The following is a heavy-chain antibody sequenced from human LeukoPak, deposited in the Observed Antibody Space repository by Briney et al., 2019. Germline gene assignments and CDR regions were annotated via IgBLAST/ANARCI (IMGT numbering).Heavy chain of an antibody. Sequence: PGGSLRLSCAASGFTFSAVYMSWIRQAPGKGLEWVSYISSSGRSTKYADSEKGRFTISRDNANNSLYLQMNSLRVEDTAVYYCARDRGRVAGEYFDYWGQGTLVTVSS. CDR3: ARDRGRVAGEYFDY. J-gene: IGHJ4*02. D-gene: IGHD6-19*01. V-gene: IGHV3-11*06. CDR1: GFTFSAVY. CDR2: ISSSGRST.